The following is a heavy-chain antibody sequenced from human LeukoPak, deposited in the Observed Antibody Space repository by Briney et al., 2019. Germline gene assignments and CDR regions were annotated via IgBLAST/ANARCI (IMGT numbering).Heavy chain of an antibody. D-gene: IGHD1-26*01. CDR3: AKVYSVGATYPFDY. V-gene: IGHV3-23*01. CDR2: ISGSGGSK. CDR1: GFTFSSYA. Sequence: GGSLRLSCAASGFTFSSYAMSWVRQAPGKGLEWVSAISGSGGSKYYADSVKGRFTISRDNSKNTLYLQMNSVRAEDTAVYYCAKVYSVGATYPFDYWGQGTLVTVSS. J-gene: IGHJ4*02.